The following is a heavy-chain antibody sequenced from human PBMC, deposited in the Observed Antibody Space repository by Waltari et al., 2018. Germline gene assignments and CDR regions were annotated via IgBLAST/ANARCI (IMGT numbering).Heavy chain of an antibody. V-gene: IGHV3-7*01. CDR2: IRPDGSEK. D-gene: IGHD1-20*01. Sequence: EERLVESGGGLVQPGGPLRLSCEASGSTFTTSLMNWVRQAPGKGLEWVANIRPDGSEKSYVDSVKGRFTISRDNAKNAVYLQLNRLRVEDTALYYCARGMYNGLDVWGPGTTVIVSS. CDR3: ARGMYNGLDV. CDR1: GSTFTTSL. J-gene: IGHJ6*02.